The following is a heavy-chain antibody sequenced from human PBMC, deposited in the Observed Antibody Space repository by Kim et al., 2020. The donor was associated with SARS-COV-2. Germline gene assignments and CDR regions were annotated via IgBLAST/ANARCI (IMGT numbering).Heavy chain of an antibody. J-gene: IGHJ6*02. D-gene: IGHD3-10*01. CDR3: ARVGKRGYGEMDV. Sequence: YADSVKGRVTNSRDNRENTLYLHMNSLRVEDSAVYYCARVGKRGYGEMDVWGQGTTVTVSS. V-gene: IGHV3-66*01.